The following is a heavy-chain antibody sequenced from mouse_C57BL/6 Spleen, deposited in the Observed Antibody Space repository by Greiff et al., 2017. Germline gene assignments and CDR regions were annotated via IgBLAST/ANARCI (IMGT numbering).Heavy chain of an antibody. V-gene: IGHV14-4*01. D-gene: IGHD1-1*01. CDR2: IDPENGDP. CDR3: VNYAPFAY. J-gene: IGHJ3*01. CDR1: GFNIKDDY. Sequence: EVQLQQSGAELVRPGASVKLSCTASGFNIKDDYMHWVKQRPEQGLEWIGGIDPENGDPEYASKLQGKATITADTSSHTAYLQLSSLTSEDTAVCYCVNYAPFAYWGQGTLVTVSA.